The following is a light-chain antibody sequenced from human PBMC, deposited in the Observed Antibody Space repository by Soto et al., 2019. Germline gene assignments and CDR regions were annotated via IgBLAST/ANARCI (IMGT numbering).Light chain of an antibody. CDR2: GAS. Sequence: EVVLTQSPATLSLSPGERASLSCRASQSVSTNLAWYQQKPGQAPSLLIYGASTRATGIPARFSGSGSAPESTLTISSLQSEDFAVYYCQQYNDWPPWTFGQGTKVEIK. J-gene: IGKJ1*01. V-gene: IGKV3D-15*01. CDR1: QSVSTN. CDR3: QQYNDWPPWT.